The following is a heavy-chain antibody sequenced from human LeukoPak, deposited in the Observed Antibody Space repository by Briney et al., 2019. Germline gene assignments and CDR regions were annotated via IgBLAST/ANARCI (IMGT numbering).Heavy chain of an antibody. CDR2: IIPVVGTP. V-gene: IGHV1-69*13. CDR1: GGTFRTHA. J-gene: IGHJ1*01. CDR3: ARGPYDTEYFQH. D-gene: IGHD3-16*01. Sequence: GASVKVSCKASGGTFRTHAITWVRQAPGQGLEWVGGIIPVVGTPDYAQKFQGRVTITADESTKTVYMEMSSLRSEDTAVYYCARGPYDTEYFQHWGQGTLVTVSS.